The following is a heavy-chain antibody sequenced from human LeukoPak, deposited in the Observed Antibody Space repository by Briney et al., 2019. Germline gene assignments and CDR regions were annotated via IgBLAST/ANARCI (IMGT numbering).Heavy chain of an antibody. Sequence: GASAKVSCKASGYTFTSYGISWVRQAPGQGLEWMGWISAYNGNTNYAQKLQGRVTMTTDTSTSTAYMELRSLRSDDTAVYYCARDLKMGYSSGRHSWGTGSSNDYWGQGTLVTVSS. D-gene: IGHD6-19*01. J-gene: IGHJ4*02. CDR2: ISAYNGNT. CDR3: ARDLKMGYSSGRHSWGTGSSNDY. V-gene: IGHV1-18*01. CDR1: GYTFTSYG.